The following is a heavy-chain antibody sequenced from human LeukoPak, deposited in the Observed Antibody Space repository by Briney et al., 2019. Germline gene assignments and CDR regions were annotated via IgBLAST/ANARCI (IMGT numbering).Heavy chain of an antibody. J-gene: IGHJ6*02. V-gene: IGHV3-21*01. CDR3: AGEFSNSPASMDV. CDR1: GFTFSTCT. D-gene: IGHD3-3*01. CDR2: ISSSGNYV. Sequence: EVSLRLSCAASGFTFSTCTMNWVRQAPGKGLEWVSYISSSGNYVDYADSVRGRFTISRDNAKNSLFLQMNSLRAEDTAVYYCAGEFSNSPASMDVWGQGTTVTVSS.